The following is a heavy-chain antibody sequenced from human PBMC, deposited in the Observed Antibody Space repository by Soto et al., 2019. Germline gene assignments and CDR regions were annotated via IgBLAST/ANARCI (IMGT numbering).Heavy chain of an antibody. CDR2: LSGSGATT. V-gene: IGHV3-23*01. CDR1: GFAFSSYA. D-gene: IGHD6-19*01. J-gene: IGHJ6*02. CDR3: AKYIPMAGAPYGTDV. Sequence: PGGSLRLSCVGSGFAFSSYAMSWVRQAPGKGLEWVSCLSGSGATTYYADSVKGRFTISRDNSKSTVYLQIDSLRAEDSALYYCAKYIPMAGAPYGTDVWGQGTPGTVSS.